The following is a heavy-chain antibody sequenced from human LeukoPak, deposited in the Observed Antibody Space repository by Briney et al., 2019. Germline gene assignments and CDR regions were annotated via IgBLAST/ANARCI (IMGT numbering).Heavy chain of an antibody. CDR1: GFTFSSYA. V-gene: IGHV3-64*01. Sequence: PGGSLRLTCAASGFTFSSYAMHWVRQAPGKGLEYVSAISSNGGSTYYANSVKGRFTISRDNSKNTLYLQMNSLRAEDTAVYYCAKDRYSGYDSRIGGPPDYWGQGTLVTVSS. CDR2: ISSNGGST. J-gene: IGHJ4*02. D-gene: IGHD5-12*01. CDR3: AKDRYSGYDSRIGGPPDY.